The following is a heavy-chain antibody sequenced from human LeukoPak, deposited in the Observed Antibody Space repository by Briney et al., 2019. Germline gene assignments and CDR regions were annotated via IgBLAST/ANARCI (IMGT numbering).Heavy chain of an antibody. CDR1: GYTFTIYD. CDR3: ARSGSYWIPYYFDY. D-gene: IGHD1-26*01. CDR2: MNPNNGGT. J-gene: IGHJ4*02. V-gene: IGHV1-8*01. Sequence: ASVKVSCKASGYTFTIYDINWVRQAPGQGLEWVGWMNPNNGGTVYAQKFQGRVTMTRDTSTGTLYMELNSLKSEDTAVYYCARSGSYWIPYYFDYWGQGTLVTVSS.